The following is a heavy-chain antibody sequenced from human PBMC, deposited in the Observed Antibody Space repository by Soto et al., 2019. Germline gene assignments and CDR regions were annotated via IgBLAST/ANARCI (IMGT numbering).Heavy chain of an antibody. J-gene: IGHJ4*02. D-gene: IGHD3-10*01. Sequence: ASVKVSCKASGYTFTSYYMHWVRQAPGQGLEWMGIINPSGGSTSYAQKFQGRVTMTRDTSTSTVYMELSSLRSEDTAVYYCAKGQELWFGELGVPLDYWGQGTLVTVSS. CDR1: GYTFTSYY. CDR3: AKGQELWFGELGVPLDY. CDR2: INPSGGST. V-gene: IGHV1-46*03.